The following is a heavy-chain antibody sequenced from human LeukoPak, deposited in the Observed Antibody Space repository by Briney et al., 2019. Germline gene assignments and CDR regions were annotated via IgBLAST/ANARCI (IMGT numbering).Heavy chain of an antibody. J-gene: IGHJ4*02. Sequence: PGGSLRLSCAASGFTFNNYAMSWVRQAPGKGLEWVSAISGSGGSTYYADSVKGRFTISRDNPKNTLYLQMNSLRAEDTAVYYCAKGSTISGHHFDYWGQGTLVTV. CDR3: AKGSTISGHHFDY. CDR1: GFTFNNYA. CDR2: ISGSGGST. V-gene: IGHV3-23*01. D-gene: IGHD6-19*01.